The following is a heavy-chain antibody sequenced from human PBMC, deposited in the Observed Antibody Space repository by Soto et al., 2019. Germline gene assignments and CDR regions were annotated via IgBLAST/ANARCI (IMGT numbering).Heavy chain of an antibody. V-gene: IGHV5-51*04. CDR1: GYSFTNYW. Sequence: GESLKISCNVSGYSFTNYWIGWVRQMPGKGLEWVGIIYPGDSDTRYRPSFQGQVTISVDKPISTAYLQWSSLKASDTAMYYCARSSIAGTTWIFDYWGQGTLVTVSS. J-gene: IGHJ4*02. CDR2: IYPGDSDT. CDR3: ARSSIAGTTWIFDY. D-gene: IGHD1-20*01.